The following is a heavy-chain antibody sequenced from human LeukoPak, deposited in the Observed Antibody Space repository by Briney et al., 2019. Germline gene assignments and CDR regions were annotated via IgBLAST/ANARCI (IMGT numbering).Heavy chain of an antibody. CDR3: AEGGDGYTNWVDY. CDR1: GFTFSSYG. J-gene: IGHJ4*02. V-gene: IGHV3-33*06. D-gene: IGHD5-24*01. CDR2: IWYDGSNK. Sequence: GGSLRLSRAASGFTFSSYGMHWVRQAPGKGLEWVAVIWYDGSNKYYADSVKGRFTISRDNSKNTLYLQMNSLRAEDTAVYYCAEGGDGYTNWVDYWGQGTLVTVSS.